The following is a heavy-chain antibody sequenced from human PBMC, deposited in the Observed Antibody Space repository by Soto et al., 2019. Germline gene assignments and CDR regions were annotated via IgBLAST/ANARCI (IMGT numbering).Heavy chain of an antibody. J-gene: IGHJ6*02. CDR1: GFTVNSNY. D-gene: IGHD1-26*01. CDR3: AKGDGLILAV. Sequence: GGSLRLSCAASGFTVNSNYMSWVRQAPGEGLQWVSITNTGGTTYYADSVKGRFTVSRDNSKNTLYLQMNSLRAEDTAVYYCAKGDGLILAVWGQGTTVTVSS. CDR2: TNTGGTT. V-gene: IGHV3-53*01.